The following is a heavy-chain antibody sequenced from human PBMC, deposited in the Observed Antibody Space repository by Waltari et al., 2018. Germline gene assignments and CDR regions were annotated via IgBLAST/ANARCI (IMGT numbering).Heavy chain of an antibody. CDR3: ARGPYCSGGSCYHRDAFDI. CDR1: GYTFTGYY. J-gene: IGHJ3*02. V-gene: IGHV1-2*06. Sequence: QVQLVQSGAEVKKPGASVKVSCKASGYTFTGYYMHWVRQAPGQGLEWMGRTNPNSGGTNYAQKFQGRVTMTRDTSISTAYMELSRLRSDDTAVYYCARGPYCSGGSCYHRDAFDIWGQGTMVTVSS. CDR2: TNPNSGGT. D-gene: IGHD2-15*01.